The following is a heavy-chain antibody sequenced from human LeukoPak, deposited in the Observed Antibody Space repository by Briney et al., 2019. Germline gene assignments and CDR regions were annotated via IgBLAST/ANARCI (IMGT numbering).Heavy chain of an antibody. V-gene: IGHV3-21*01. CDR3: ARGQWLVGGFDY. CDR2: ISSSSSYI. CDR1: GFTFSSYS. Sequence: GGSLRLSCAASGFTFSSYSMNWVRQVQGKGLEGVSSISSSSSYIYYADSVKGRFTISRDNAKNSLYLQMNSLRAEDTAVYYCARGQWLVGGFDYWGQGTLVTVSS. J-gene: IGHJ4*02. D-gene: IGHD6-19*01.